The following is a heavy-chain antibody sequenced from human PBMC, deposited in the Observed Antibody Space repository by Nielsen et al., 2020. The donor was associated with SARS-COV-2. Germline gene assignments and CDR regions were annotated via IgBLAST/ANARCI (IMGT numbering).Heavy chain of an antibody. J-gene: IGHJ4*02. D-gene: IGHD6-19*01. CDR1: GYSFTSYW. CDR3: ALIAVAAIDY. Sequence: GGSLRLSCKGSGYSFTSYWISWVRQMPGKGLEWMGRIDPSDSYTNYSPSFQGHVTISADKSISTAYLQWSSLKASDTAMYYCALIAVAAIDYWGQGTLVTVSS. CDR2: IDPSDSYT. V-gene: IGHV5-10-1*01.